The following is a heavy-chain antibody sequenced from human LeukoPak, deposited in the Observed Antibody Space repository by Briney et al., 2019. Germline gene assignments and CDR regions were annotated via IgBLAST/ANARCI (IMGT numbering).Heavy chain of an antibody. V-gene: IGHV3-23*01. CDR2: ISGSGGST. Sequence: GGSLRLSCAASGFTFSSYAMSWVRQAPGKGLEWVSAISGSGGSTYYADSVKGRFTISRDNSKNTLYLQMNSLRAEDTAVYYCARGPYSSSNYYYYGMDVWGQGTTVTVSS. D-gene: IGHD6-13*01. CDR3: ARGPYSSSNYYYYGMDV. J-gene: IGHJ6*02. CDR1: GFTFSSYA.